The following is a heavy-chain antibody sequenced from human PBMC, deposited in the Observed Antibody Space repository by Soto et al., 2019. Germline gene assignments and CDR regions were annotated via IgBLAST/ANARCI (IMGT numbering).Heavy chain of an antibody. CDR1: GYSFTSYW. J-gene: IGHJ3*01. CDR3: ARRDNQDALDV. CDR2: IDPSDSYN. Sequence: PGESLKISCKGSGYSFTSYWISWVRQMPGKGLEWMGRIDPSDSYNNHSPSFQGHGTMSADKSITTAYLQWSSLKASDTAMYYCARRDNQDALDVWGQGTMVTVSS. D-gene: IGHD2-15*01. V-gene: IGHV5-10-1*01.